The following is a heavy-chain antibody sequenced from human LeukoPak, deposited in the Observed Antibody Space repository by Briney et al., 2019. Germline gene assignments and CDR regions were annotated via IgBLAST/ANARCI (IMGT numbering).Heavy chain of an antibody. CDR1: GFTFDDYA. Sequence: PGGSLRLSCAASGFTFDDYAMHWVRQAPGKGLEWVSGISWNSGSIGYADSVKGRFTISRDNAKNSLYLQMNSLRAEDTALYYCAKDFSAYSGPINYWGQGTLVTVSS. J-gene: IGHJ4*02. CDR2: ISWNSGSI. CDR3: AKDFSAYSGPINY. V-gene: IGHV3-9*01. D-gene: IGHD5-12*01.